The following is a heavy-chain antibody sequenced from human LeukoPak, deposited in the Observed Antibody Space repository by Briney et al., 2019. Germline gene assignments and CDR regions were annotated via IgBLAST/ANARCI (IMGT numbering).Heavy chain of an antibody. J-gene: IGHJ4*02. CDR2: ISSSGSTI. V-gene: IGHV3-48*03. D-gene: IGHD1-26*01. CDR1: GFTSSSYE. Sequence: SGGSLRLSCAASGFTSSSYEMNWVRQAPGKGLEWVSYISSSGSTIYYADSVKGRFTISRDNAENSLYLQMNSLRAEVTAIYYCARDKTVGASKFDSWGQGTLVTVSS. CDR3: ARDKTVGASKFDS.